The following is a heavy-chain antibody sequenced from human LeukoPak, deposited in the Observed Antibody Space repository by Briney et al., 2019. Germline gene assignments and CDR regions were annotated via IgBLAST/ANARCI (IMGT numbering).Heavy chain of an antibody. CDR3: ARRGIQLWSDAFDI. V-gene: IGHV4-39*01. CDR1: GDSISSSSYY. D-gene: IGHD5-18*01. J-gene: IGHJ3*02. Sequence: SETLSLTCTVSGDSISSSSYYWGWIRHPPGKGLEWIGSIYYSGSTYYNPSLKSRVTISVDTSKNQFSLKLSSVTAADTAVYYCARRGIQLWSDAFDIWGQGTMVTVSS. CDR2: IYYSGST.